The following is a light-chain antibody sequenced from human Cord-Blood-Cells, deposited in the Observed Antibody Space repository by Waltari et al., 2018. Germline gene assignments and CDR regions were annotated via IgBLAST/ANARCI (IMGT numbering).Light chain of an antibody. CDR1: SSDVGGYNY. Sequence: QSALTQPRSVSGSPGQSVTISCTVTSSDVGGYNYVSWYQHHPGKAPKLMLYDVSKRPSGVPDRFSGSKSGNTASLTISALQAEDEADYYCCSYAGSYSVFGGGTKLTVL. J-gene: IGLJ2*01. CDR2: DVS. CDR3: CSYAGSYSV. V-gene: IGLV2-11*01.